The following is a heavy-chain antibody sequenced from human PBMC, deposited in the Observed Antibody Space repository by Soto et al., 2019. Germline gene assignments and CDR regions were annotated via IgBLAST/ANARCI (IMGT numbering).Heavy chain of an antibody. CDR1: GYTFTSYD. CDR3: ARRGRGGSSWYRGENWFDP. D-gene: IGHD6-13*01. Sequence: ASVKVSCKASGYTFTSYDINWVRQATGQGLEWMGWMNPNSGNTGYAQKFQGRVTMTRNTSISTAYMELSSLRSEDTAVYYCARRGRGGSSWYRGENWFDPWGQGTLVTVSS. J-gene: IGHJ5*02. V-gene: IGHV1-8*01. CDR2: MNPNSGNT.